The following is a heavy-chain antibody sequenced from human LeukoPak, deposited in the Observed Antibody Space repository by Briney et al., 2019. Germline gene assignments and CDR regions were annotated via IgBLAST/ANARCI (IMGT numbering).Heavy chain of an antibody. V-gene: IGHV3-21*01. CDR2: ISSSSSYI. CDR1: GFTFSSYS. D-gene: IGHD6-19*01. CDR3: ARGSGYSSGWYYFDY. J-gene: IGHJ4*02. Sequence: GGSLRLSCAASGFTFSSYSMNWVRQAPGKGLEWLSSISSSSSYIYYADSVKGRFTISRDNAKNSLYLQMNSLRAEDTAVYYCARGSGYSSGWYYFDYWGQGTLVTVSS.